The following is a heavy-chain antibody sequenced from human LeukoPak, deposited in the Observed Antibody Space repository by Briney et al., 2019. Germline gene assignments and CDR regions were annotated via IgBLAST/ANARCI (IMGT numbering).Heavy chain of an antibody. CDR2: ISYDGSNK. CDR1: GLTFSSYA. V-gene: IGHV3-30*01. J-gene: IGHJ3*02. D-gene: IGHD1-26*01. CDR3: ARGPGPIAGAKNPFDI. Sequence: PGGSLRLSCAASGLTFSSYAMHWVRQAPGKGLEWVAVISYDGSNKYYADSVRGRFTISGDKSKNTLYLQMNSLRPEDTAFYYCARGPGPIAGAKNPFDIWGQGTMVTASS.